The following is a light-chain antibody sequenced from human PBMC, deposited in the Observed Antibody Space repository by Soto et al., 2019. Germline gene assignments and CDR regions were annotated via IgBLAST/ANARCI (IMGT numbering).Light chain of an antibody. CDR2: GAS. J-gene: IGKJ3*01. CDR3: QQLNSFPIT. V-gene: IGKV1-9*01. Sequence: IPLTQSPSSLSASVGDSVTITCRASQGISSFLAWYQQKPGKAPTLLIYGASTLQSGVPSRFSGSGSGTDFPLTIGSLQPEDFATYYCQQLNSFPITFGPGTKVDIK. CDR1: QGISSF.